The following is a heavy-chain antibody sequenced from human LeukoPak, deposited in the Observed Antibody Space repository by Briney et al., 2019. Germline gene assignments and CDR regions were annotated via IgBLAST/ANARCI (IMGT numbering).Heavy chain of an antibody. V-gene: IGHV3-7*01. CDR3: ARDPAQLRGYSYGASFFDY. Sequence: GGSLRLSCAASGFTFSSYWMSWVGQAPGKGVEWVANIKQDGSEKYYVDSVKGRFTISRDNAKNSVYLQMNSLRAEDTAVYYCARDPAQLRGYSYGASFFDYWGQGTLVTVSS. J-gene: IGHJ4*02. CDR1: GFTFSSYW. CDR2: IKQDGSEK. D-gene: IGHD5-18*01.